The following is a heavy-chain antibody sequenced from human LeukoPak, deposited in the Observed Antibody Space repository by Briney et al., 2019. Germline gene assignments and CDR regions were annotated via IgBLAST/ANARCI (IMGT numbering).Heavy chain of an antibody. Sequence: SETLSLTCTVSGGSISSYYWSWIRQPPGKGLEWNGYIYYSGSTNYNPSLKSRVTISVDTSKNQFSLKLSSVTAADTAVYYCARDSAFLAFDYWGQGTLVTVSS. J-gene: IGHJ4*02. CDR1: GGSISSYY. V-gene: IGHV4-59*01. CDR3: ARDSAFLAFDY. CDR2: IYYSGST. D-gene: IGHD2/OR15-2a*01.